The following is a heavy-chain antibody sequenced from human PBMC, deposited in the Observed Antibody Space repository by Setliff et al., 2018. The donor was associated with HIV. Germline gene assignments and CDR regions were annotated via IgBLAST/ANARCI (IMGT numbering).Heavy chain of an antibody. CDR3: ARGSCSGCYLSDY. D-gene: IGHD6-19*01. V-gene: IGHV1-3*01. CDR2: INAGDDNT. Sequence: GASVKVSCKAFGYTFSTNAIHWVRQAPGQRLEWMGYINAGDDNTRYSVKFQGRVTITRDTSANTAYMELSSLRSEDTAVYYCARGSCSGCYLSDYWGLGTLVTVSS. J-gene: IGHJ4*02. CDR1: GYTFSTNA.